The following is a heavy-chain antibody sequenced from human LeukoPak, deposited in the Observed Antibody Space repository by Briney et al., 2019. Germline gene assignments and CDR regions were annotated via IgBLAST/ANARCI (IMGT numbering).Heavy chain of an antibody. CDR2: ISTSSSYI. V-gene: IGHV3-21*03. D-gene: IGHD6-19*01. J-gene: IGHJ4*02. CDR1: GFTFSSYS. CDR3: QQWLDGAYYFDY. Sequence: GGSLRLSCAASGFTFSSYSMNWVRQAPGKGLEWVSFISTSSSYIYYADSERGRFTISRDNAKNSLYLQMNSLRAEDTAVYARQQWLDGAYYFDYWGQGTLVTVSS.